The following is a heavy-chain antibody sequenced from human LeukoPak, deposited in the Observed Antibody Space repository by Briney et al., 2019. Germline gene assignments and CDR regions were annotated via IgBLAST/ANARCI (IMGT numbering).Heavy chain of an antibody. V-gene: IGHV3-15*01. Sequence: GGSLRLSCAASGFTFSNAWMSWVRQAPGKGLEWVGRIKSKTDGGTTDYAAPVKGRFTISRDDSKNTLYLQMNSQKTEDTAVYYCTTFDYGDLNFDYWGQGTLVTVSS. CDR3: TTFDYGDLNFDY. D-gene: IGHD4-17*01. CDR1: GFTFSNAW. J-gene: IGHJ4*02. CDR2: IKSKTDGGTT.